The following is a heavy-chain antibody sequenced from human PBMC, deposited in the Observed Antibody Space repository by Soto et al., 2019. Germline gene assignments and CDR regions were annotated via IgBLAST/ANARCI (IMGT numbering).Heavy chain of an antibody. CDR2: IIPIFGTA. V-gene: IGHV1-69*01. Sequence: QVQLVQSGAEVKKPGSSVKVSCKASGGTFSSYAISWVRQAPGQGLEWMGGIIPIFGTANYAQKFQGRVTITAEESTSTAYMELSSLRSEDTAVYYCARGRAVTIFGVVQYNWFDPWGQGTLVTVSS. J-gene: IGHJ5*02. D-gene: IGHD3-3*01. CDR1: GGTFSSYA. CDR3: ARGRAVTIFGVVQYNWFDP.